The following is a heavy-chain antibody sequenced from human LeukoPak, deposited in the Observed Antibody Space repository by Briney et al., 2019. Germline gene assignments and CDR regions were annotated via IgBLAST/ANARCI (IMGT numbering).Heavy chain of an antibody. CDR3: ARKERGDTYYYDSSGHADH. CDR2: INPNSGGT. CDR1: GYTFTGYY. Sequence: GASVKVSCKASGYTFTGYYMHWVRQAPGQGLEWMGWINPNSGGTNYAQKFQGRVTMTRDTSISTAYMELSRLSSDDTAVYYCARKERGDTYYYDSSGHADHWGQGTLVTVSS. J-gene: IGHJ4*02. V-gene: IGHV1-2*02. D-gene: IGHD3-22*01.